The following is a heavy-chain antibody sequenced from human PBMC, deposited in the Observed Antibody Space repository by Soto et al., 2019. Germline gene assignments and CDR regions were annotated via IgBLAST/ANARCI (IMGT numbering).Heavy chain of an antibody. V-gene: IGHV3-7*01. CDR2: IKQDGSEK. CDR1: GFTFSSYW. J-gene: IGHJ3*02. CDR3: ARDPYCSGGSCYVGSDAFDI. D-gene: IGHD2-15*01. Sequence: PGGSLRLSCAASGFTFSSYWMSWVRQAPGKGLEWVANIKQDGSEKYYVDSVKGRFTISRGNAKNSLYLQMNSLRAEDTAVYYCARDPYCSGGSCYVGSDAFDIWGQGTMVTVSS.